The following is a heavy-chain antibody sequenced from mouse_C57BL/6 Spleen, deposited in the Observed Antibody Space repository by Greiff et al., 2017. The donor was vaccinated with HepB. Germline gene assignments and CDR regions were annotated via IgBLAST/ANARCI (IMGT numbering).Heavy chain of an antibody. CDR2: IYPSDSET. V-gene: IGHV1-61*01. J-gene: IGHJ2*01. D-gene: IGHD3-2*02. Sequence: QVQLQQPGAELVRPGSSVKLSCKASGYTFTSYWMDWVKQRPGQGLEWIGNIYPSDSETHYNQKFKDKATLTVDKSSSTAYMQLSSLTSEDSAVDYCARRAAQATGFDYWGQGTTLTVSS. CDR1: GYTFTSYW. CDR3: ARRAAQATGFDY.